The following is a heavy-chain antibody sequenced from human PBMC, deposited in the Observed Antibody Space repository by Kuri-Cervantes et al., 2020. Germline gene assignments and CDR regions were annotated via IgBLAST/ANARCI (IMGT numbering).Heavy chain of an antibody. Sequence: ASVKVSCKASGYTFTSYGISWVRQAPGQGLEWMGWISAYNGNTNYAQKLQGRVTMTTDTSTSTAYMELRSLRSDDTAVYYCARISADSLIYGSGSNYYYGMDVWGQGTTVTVLL. J-gene: IGHJ6*02. CDR2: ISAYNGNT. V-gene: IGHV1-18*01. CDR3: ARISADSLIYGSGSNYYYGMDV. CDR1: GYTFTSYG. D-gene: IGHD3-10*01.